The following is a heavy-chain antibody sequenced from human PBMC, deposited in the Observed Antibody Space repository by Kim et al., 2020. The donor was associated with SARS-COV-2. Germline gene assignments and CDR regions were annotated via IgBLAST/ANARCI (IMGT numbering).Heavy chain of an antibody. Sequence: AQKFKGRVTITADTSTNTAYMDLSSRRVDDTAVYYCARGLTQKNQLRFDYWGQGTLVTVSS. D-gene: IGHD2-2*01. V-gene: IGHV1-69-2*01. J-gene: IGHJ4*02. CDR3: ARGLTQKNQLRFDY.